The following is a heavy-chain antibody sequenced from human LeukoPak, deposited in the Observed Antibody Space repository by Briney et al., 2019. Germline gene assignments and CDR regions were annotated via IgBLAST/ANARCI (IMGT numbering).Heavy chain of an antibody. V-gene: IGHV3-23*01. CDR1: GFTFSSYA. Sequence: GGSLRLSCAASGFTFSSYAMSWVRQAPGKGLEWVSAISGSGGSTYYADSVKGRFTISRDNSKNTLYLQMNSLRAEDTAVYYCAKPRGRYSQNWYFDLWGRGTLVTVXS. CDR3: AKPRGRYSQNWYFDL. D-gene: IGHD5-18*01. CDR2: ISGSGGST. J-gene: IGHJ2*01.